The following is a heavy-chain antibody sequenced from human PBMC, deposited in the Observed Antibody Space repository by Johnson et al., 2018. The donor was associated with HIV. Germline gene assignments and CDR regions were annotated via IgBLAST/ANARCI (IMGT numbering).Heavy chain of an antibody. CDR3: AKEEAAGPYDAFDI. Sequence: VQLVESGGGVVQPGRSLRLSCAASGFTVSSNYMSWVRQAPGKGLEWVSVIYSGGSTYYADSVKGRFTISRDNSKNTLYLQMNSLRAEDTALYYCAKEEAAGPYDAFDIWGQGTMVTVSS. J-gene: IGHJ3*02. V-gene: IGHV3-66*02. CDR1: GFTVSSNY. CDR2: IYSGGST. D-gene: IGHD6-13*01.